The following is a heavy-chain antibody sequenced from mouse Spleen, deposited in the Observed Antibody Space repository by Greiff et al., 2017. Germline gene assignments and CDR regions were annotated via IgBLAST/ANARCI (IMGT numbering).Heavy chain of an antibody. V-gene: IGHV1-69*01. D-gene: IGHD2-2*01. Sequence: QVHVKQPGAELVMPGASVKLSCKASGYTFTSYWMHWVKQRPGQGLEWIGEIDPSDSYTNYNQKFKGKATLTVDKSSSTAYMQLSSLTSEDSAVYYCARGGLRRGWYFDVWGAGTTVTVSS. CDR2: IDPSDSYT. J-gene: IGHJ1*01. CDR1: GYTFTSYW. CDR3: ARGGLRRGWYFDV.